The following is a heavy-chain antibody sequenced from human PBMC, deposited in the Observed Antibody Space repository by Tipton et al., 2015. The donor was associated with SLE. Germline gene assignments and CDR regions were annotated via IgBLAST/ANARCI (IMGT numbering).Heavy chain of an antibody. V-gene: IGHV4-4*02. Sequence: SLRLSCTVSGGSISSSNWWSWVRQPPGKGLEWIGEIYHSGSTNYNPSLKSRVTISVDTSKNQFSLKLSSVTAADTAVYYCASRGAAAAPGWYFDLWGRGTLVTVSS. CDR3: ASRGAAAAPGWYFDL. CDR1: GGSISSSNW. J-gene: IGHJ2*01. D-gene: IGHD6-13*01. CDR2: IYHSGST.